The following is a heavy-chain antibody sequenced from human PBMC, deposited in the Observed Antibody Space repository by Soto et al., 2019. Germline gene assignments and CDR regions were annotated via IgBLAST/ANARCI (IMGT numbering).Heavy chain of an antibody. J-gene: IGHJ6*02. Sequence: ETLSLTCTVSGGSIDNYYWSWIRQPPGKGLEWIGYIFYSGNTNYNPSLKSRVTISIDTSKNQFSLKLNSVTAADTAVYYCAAWGCSSASCHSNYYYGMDVWGQGTTVTVSS. V-gene: IGHV4-59*01. D-gene: IGHD2-2*01. CDR2: IFYSGNT. CDR1: GGSIDNYY. CDR3: AAWGCSSASCHSNYYYGMDV.